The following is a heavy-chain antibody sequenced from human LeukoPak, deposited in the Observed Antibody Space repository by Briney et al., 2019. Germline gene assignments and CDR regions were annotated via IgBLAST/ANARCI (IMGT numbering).Heavy chain of an antibody. V-gene: IGHV4-30-2*01. Sequence: SETLSLTCTVSGGSISSGGYYWSWIRQPPGKGLEWIGYIYHSGSTYYNPSLKSRVTISVDRSKNQFSLKLSSVTAADTAVYYCARDQGVGATNPYYFDYWGQGTLVTVSS. CDR3: ARDQGVGATNPYYFDY. CDR1: GGSISSGGYY. D-gene: IGHD1-26*01. CDR2: IYHSGST. J-gene: IGHJ4*02.